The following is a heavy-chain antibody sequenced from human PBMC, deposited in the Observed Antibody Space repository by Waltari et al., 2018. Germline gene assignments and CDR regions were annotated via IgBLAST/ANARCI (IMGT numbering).Heavy chain of an antibody. V-gene: IGHV4-39*01. CDR1: GCSLSTYYN. CDR2: MQYRGST. D-gene: IGHD4-17*01. CDR3: GRIAFGDDGGYFQH. J-gene: IGHJ1*01. Sequence: QLQLQESGPGLVKPSETLSPNCPVSGCSLSTYYNWGWIRQPPGKGLEWTGNMQYRGSTFYNPSLKSRVTISLDTSKNQFSLRLSSVGAADTAVYFCGRIAFGDDGGYFQHWGQGTLVTVSS.